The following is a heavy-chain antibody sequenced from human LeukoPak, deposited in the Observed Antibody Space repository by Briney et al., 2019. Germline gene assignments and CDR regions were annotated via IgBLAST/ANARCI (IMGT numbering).Heavy chain of an antibody. V-gene: IGHV4-59*08. CDR1: GGSISSYY. Sequence: SETLSLTCTVSGGSISSYYWSWIRQPPGKGLEWIGYIYYSGSTNYNPSLKSRVTVSVDTSKNQFSLKLSSVTAADTAVYYCARRVDLGAFDIWGQGTMVTVSS. D-gene: IGHD2-15*01. CDR3: ARRVDLGAFDI. J-gene: IGHJ3*02. CDR2: IYYSGST.